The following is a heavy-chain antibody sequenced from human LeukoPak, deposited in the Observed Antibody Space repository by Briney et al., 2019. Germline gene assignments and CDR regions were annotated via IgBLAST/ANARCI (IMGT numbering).Heavy chain of an antibody. J-gene: IGHJ4*02. V-gene: IGHV3-9*01. CDR2: ISWNSGSI. CDR3: AKDKGYNYGAFDY. D-gene: IGHD5-24*01. Sequence: GGSLRLSYAASGFTFEDYAMHWVRQAPGKGLEWLSGISWNSGSIGYADSAKGRFTISRDNAKNSLYLQMNSLRAEDTALYYCAKDKGYNYGAFDYWGQGTLVTVSS. CDR1: GFTFEDYA.